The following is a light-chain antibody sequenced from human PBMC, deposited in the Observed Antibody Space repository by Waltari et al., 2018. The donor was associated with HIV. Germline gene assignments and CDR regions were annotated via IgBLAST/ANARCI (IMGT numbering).Light chain of an antibody. J-gene: IGLJ1*01. Sequence: SYVLTQPPSVSVAPGETARMTCGGYDIGTRSVHWYQQRPGQAPVLVIYNDSDRHAGIPERFSGSNSENTATLTISRVEAGDEADYYCQVWDTSSDHRYVFGPGTKVTVL. CDR3: QVWDTSSDHRYV. CDR2: NDS. V-gene: IGLV3-21*04. CDR1: DIGTRS.